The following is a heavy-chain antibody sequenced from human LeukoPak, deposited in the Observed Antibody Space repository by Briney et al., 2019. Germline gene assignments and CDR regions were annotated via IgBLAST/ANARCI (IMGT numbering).Heavy chain of an antibody. CDR1: GFTFSSYA. J-gene: IGHJ4*02. CDR3: ARGLEWLDY. D-gene: IGHD3-3*01. Sequence: GGSLRLSCAASGFTFSSYAMNWVRQPPGKGLDWVSAISDSGDNSSYADSVKGRFTSSRDNAKKSLYLQMNSLRAEDTALYYCARGLEWLDYWGQGTLVTVSS. V-gene: IGHV3-23*01. CDR2: ISDSGDNS.